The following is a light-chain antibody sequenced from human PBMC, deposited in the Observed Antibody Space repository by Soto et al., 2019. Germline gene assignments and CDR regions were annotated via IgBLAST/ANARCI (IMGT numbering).Light chain of an antibody. V-gene: IGKV1-5*03. Sequence: DIQVTQSPSTLSASVGDRVTITCRASQSVDTWLAWFQQKPGKAPKVLISKASTLESGVPSRFSGSASGTEFTLTISSLQTEDFATYYCQHYAANSPWTFGQGTKVEIK. CDR3: QHYAANSPWT. CDR2: KAS. CDR1: QSVDTW. J-gene: IGKJ1*01.